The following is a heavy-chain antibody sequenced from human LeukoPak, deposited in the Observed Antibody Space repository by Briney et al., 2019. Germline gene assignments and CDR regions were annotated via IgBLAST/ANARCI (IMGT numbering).Heavy chain of an antibody. D-gene: IGHD3-22*01. CDR1: GGSISSGSYY. CDR2: IYTSGST. Sequence: SQTLSLTCTVSGGSISSGSYYWSWIRQPAGEGLEWIGRIYTSGSTNYNPSLNRRVTMSVYTSKNQFSLKLSSVTAADTAVYYWASDSDVSVYYDSSGYYYYYYMDVWGKGTTVTVSS. V-gene: IGHV4-61*02. CDR3: ASDSDVSVYYDSSGYYYYYYMDV. J-gene: IGHJ6*03.